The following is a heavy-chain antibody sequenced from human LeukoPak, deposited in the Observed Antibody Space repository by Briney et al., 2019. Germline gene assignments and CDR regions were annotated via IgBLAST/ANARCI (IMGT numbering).Heavy chain of an antibody. CDR1: GGSISSYF. CDR3: ARSLGMYYYYGLDV. J-gene: IGHJ6*02. CDR2: IYYSGST. V-gene: IGHV4-59*13. Sequence: SETLSLTCTVSGGSISSYFWSWIRLPPGKGMEWNGYIYYSGSTNYNPSLKGRVTISVDTSKIQFSLKLSSVTAADTAVYYCARSLGMYYYYGLDVWGQGTTVTVSS. D-gene: IGHD7-27*01.